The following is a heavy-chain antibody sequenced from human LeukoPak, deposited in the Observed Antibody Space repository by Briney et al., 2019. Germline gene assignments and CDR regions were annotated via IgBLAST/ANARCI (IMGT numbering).Heavy chain of an antibody. CDR2: IVVGSGNT. D-gene: IGHD6-13*01. V-gene: IGHV1-58*02. CDR3: AAVRGYSSSYYYFDY. CDR1: AFTFTSSA. J-gene: IGHJ4*02. Sequence: TSVKVSCKASAFTFTSSAMQWVRQARGQRLEWIGWIVVGSGNTNYAQKFQERVTITRDMSTSTAYMELSSLRSEDTAVYYCAAVRGYSSSYYYFDYWGQGTLVTVSS.